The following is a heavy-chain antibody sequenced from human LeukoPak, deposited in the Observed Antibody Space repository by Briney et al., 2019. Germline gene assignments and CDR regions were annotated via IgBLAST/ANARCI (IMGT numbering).Heavy chain of an antibody. J-gene: IGHJ4*02. CDR1: GFIFSTYW. D-gene: IGHD1-26*01. V-gene: IGHV3-7*04. CDR3: VRHPSARFDY. CDR2: IKQDGSVK. Sequence: VRSLRLSCAASGFIFSTYWMTWVRQAPGKGLEWVANIKQDGSVKYCVDSVKGRFTISRDNAKNSLYLQMNSLRAEDTAVYYCVRHPSARFDYWGQGTLVTVSS.